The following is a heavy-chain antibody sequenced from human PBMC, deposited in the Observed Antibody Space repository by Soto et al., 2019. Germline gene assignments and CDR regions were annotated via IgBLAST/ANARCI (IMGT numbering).Heavy chain of an antibody. J-gene: IGHJ4*02. CDR2: ISQSGNT. V-gene: IGHV4-34*01. CDR3: ARAPKVSGSSQTRPDF. D-gene: IGHD6-6*01. CDR1: SGSFSGYY. Sequence: SETLSLTCSIYSGSFSGYYWSWIRQPPGKGLEWIGEISQSGNTNYSPSLKSRVSISIDTSKKQFALNLASVSAADTAVYYCARAPKVSGSSQTRPDFWGQGTLVTVSS.